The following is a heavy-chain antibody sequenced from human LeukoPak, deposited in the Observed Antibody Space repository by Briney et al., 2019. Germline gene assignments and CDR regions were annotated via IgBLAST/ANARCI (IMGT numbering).Heavy chain of an antibody. Sequence: GGSLRLSCAASGFTLSSYLMSWVRQAPGKGLEWVANIKEDGSEKYYVDSVKGRFTISRDNAKNSLYLHMNSLPAEDTAMYYCARDWVAGVPFDAFDIWGQGTMVSVSS. CDR3: ARDWVAGVPFDAFDI. D-gene: IGHD3-10*01. J-gene: IGHJ3*02. V-gene: IGHV3-7*03. CDR1: GFTLSSYL. CDR2: IKEDGSEK.